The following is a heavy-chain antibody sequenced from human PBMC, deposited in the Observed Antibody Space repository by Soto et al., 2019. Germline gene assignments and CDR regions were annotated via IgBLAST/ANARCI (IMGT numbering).Heavy chain of an antibody. J-gene: IGHJ6*03. D-gene: IGHD3-10*01. Sequence: SETLSLTCAVSSGSISSSNWWSWVRQPPGKGLEWIGEIYHSGSTNYNPSLKSRVTISVDKSKNQFSLKLSSVTAADTAVYYCARVWVRSTSMGRYYYYYMDVWGKGTKVTVSS. CDR3: ARVWVRSTSMGRYYYYYMDV. V-gene: IGHV4-4*02. CDR2: IYHSGST. CDR1: SGSISSSNW.